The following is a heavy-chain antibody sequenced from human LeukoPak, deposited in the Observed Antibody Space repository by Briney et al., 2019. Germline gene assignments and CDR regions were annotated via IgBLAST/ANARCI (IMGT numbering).Heavy chain of an antibody. Sequence: EASVRVSCKASGYTFTSYDINWVRQATGQGLEWMGWMNPNSGNTGYAQKFQGRVTITRNTSISTVYMELSSLRSEDTAVYYCARGSVPRLRDENWFDPWGQGTLVTVSS. CDR2: MNPNSGNT. V-gene: IGHV1-8*03. CDR1: GYTFTSYD. J-gene: IGHJ5*02. D-gene: IGHD4-17*01. CDR3: ARGSVPRLRDENWFDP.